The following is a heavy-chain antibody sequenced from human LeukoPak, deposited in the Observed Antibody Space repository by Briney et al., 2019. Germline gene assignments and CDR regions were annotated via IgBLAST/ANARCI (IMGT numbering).Heavy chain of an antibody. Sequence: SETLSLTCTVSGYSISSGYYWGWIRQPPGKGLEWIGSIYHSGSTYYNPSLKSRVTISVDTSKNQLSLKLTSVTAADTAVYYCARELITKADAFDIWGQGTMVTASS. CDR3: ARELITKADAFDI. CDR1: GYSISSGYY. D-gene: IGHD1-20*01. CDR2: IYHSGST. J-gene: IGHJ3*02. V-gene: IGHV4-38-2*02.